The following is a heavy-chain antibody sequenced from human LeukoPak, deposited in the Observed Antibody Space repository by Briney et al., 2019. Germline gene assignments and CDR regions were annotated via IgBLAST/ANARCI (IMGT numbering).Heavy chain of an antibody. CDR3: AREVREDYGDYFDY. V-gene: IGHV4-30-4*01. CDR2: IYYSGST. D-gene: IGHD4-17*01. CDR1: GGSLSSGDYY. Sequence: SETLSLTCTVSGGSLSSGDYYWSWIRQPPGKGLEWIRYIYYSGSTYYNPSLKSRVTISVDTSKNQFSLKLSSVTAADTAVYYCAREVREDYGDYFDYWGQGTLVTVSS. J-gene: IGHJ4*02.